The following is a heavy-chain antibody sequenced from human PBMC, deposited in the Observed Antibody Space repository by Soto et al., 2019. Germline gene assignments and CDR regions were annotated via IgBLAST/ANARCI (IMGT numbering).Heavy chain of an antibody. Sequence: EVQLVESGGGLVQPGGSLRLSCAASGFTFSSYSMNWVRQAPGKGLEWVSYISSSSSTIYDAASVKGRFTISRDNAKNSLYLQMNSLRDEDTAVYYCARDPMVRGVIFDYWGQGTLVTVSA. D-gene: IGHD3-10*01. CDR1: GFTFSSYS. CDR2: ISSSSSTI. J-gene: IGHJ4*02. V-gene: IGHV3-48*02. CDR3: ARDPMVRGVIFDY.